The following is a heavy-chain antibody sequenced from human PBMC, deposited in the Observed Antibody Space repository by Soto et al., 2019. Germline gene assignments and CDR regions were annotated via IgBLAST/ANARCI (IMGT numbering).Heavy chain of an antibody. CDR3: ARPTTYVLRYFDWLPPDYGMDV. J-gene: IGHJ6*02. CDR1: GFTFSSYA. D-gene: IGHD3-9*01. CDR2: ISYDGSNK. Sequence: PGGSLRLSCAASGFTFSSYAMHWVRQAPGKGLEWVAVISYDGSNKYYADSVKGRFTISRDNSKNTLYLQMNSLRAEDTAVYYCARPTTYVLRYFDWLPPDYGMDVWGQGTTVTSP. V-gene: IGHV3-30-3*01.